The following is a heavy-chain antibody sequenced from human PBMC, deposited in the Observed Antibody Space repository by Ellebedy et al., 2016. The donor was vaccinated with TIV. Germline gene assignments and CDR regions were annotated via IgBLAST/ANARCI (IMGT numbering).Heavy chain of an antibody. J-gene: IGHJ4*02. CDR3: AREGGEVGATYDY. CDR1: GYSISSGYY. D-gene: IGHD1-26*01. CDR2: IYHSGST. Sequence: SETLSLTXTVSGYSISSGYYWGWIRQPPGKGLEWIGSIYHSGSTYYNPSLKSRVTISVDTSKNQFSLKLSSVTAADTAVYYCAREGGEVGATYDYWGQGTLVTVSS. V-gene: IGHV4-38-2*02.